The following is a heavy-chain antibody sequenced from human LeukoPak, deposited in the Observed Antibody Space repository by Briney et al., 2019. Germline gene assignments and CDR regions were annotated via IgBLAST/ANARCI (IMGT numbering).Heavy chain of an antibody. CDR2: ISSSSSYT. CDR3: ARGPRVASPGDY. J-gene: IGHJ4*02. Sequence: GGSLRLSCAASGFTFSSYSMNWVRQAPGKGLEWVSSISSSSSYTYYADSVKGRFTISRDNAKNSLYLQMNSLRAEDTAVYYCARGPRVASPGDYWGQGTLVTVSS. D-gene: IGHD2-15*01. V-gene: IGHV3-21*04. CDR1: GFTFSSYS.